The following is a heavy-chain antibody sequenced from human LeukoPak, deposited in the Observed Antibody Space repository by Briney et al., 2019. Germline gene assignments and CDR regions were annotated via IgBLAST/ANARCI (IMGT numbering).Heavy chain of an antibody. D-gene: IGHD2-2*01. Sequence: ASVKVSCKASGYTFTWYYMHWVRQAPGQGLEWMGWINPNSGGTNYAQKFQGRVTMTRDTSISTAYMELSRLRSDDTAVYYCAREEGYCSSSSCSAPFDYWGQGTLVTVSS. CDR2: INPNSGGT. CDR3: AREEGYCSSSSCSAPFDY. J-gene: IGHJ4*02. CDR1: GYTFTWYY. V-gene: IGHV1-2*02.